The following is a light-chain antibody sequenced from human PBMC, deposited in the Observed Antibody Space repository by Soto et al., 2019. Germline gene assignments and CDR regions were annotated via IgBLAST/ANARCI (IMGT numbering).Light chain of an antibody. V-gene: IGKV1-5*01. CDR1: QSINNC. J-gene: IGKJ2*01. CDR2: DAF. CDR3: QHYNGYPYT. Sequence: DIQMTQSPSTLSASIGDRVTITCRASQSINNCLAWYQQRPGQAPHLLIYDAFRLGTGVPSRFSGSGSGTEFTLTISSLQAEDFATYFCQHYNGYPYTFGPGTKLEI.